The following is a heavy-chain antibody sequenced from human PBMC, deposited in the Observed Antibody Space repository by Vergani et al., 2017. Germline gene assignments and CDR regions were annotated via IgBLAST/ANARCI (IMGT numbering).Heavy chain of an antibody. CDR1: GFTFSSYG. CDR2: IWYDGSNK. J-gene: IGHJ3*02. V-gene: IGHV3-33*06. Sequence: QVQLVESGGGVVQPGRSLRLSCAASGFTFSSYGMHWVRQAPGKGLEGVAVIWYDGSNKYYADSVKGRFTISRDNSKNTLYLQMNSLRAEDTAVYYCAKDLTGGYSSSWYEDAFDIWGQGTMVTVSS. CDR3: AKDLTGGYSSSWYEDAFDI. D-gene: IGHD6-13*01.